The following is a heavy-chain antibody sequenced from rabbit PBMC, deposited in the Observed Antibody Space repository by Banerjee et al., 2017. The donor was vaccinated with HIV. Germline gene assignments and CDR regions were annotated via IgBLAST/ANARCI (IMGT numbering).Heavy chain of an antibody. CDR2: IYAGSSGST. Sequence: QSLEESGGDLVKPGASLTLTCTASGFSFSTTYMCWVRQAPGKGLEWIGCIYAGSSGSTYYASWVNGRFSISKTSSTTVFLQMTSLTVADTATYFCVRAGYTAYGCAMDLWGPGTLVTVS. CDR1: GFSFSTTY. J-gene: IGHJ6*01. D-gene: IGHD6-1*01. CDR3: VRAGYTAYGCAMDL. V-gene: IGHV1S40*01.